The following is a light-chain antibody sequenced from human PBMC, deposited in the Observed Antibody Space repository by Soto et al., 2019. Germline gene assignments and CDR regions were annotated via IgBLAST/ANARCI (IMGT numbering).Light chain of an antibody. V-gene: IGKV3-11*01. CDR1: QSLDSY. CDR2: DAS. CDR3: QQRRSWPIT. Sequence: EIVLTQSPATLSLSPGERATLSCRASQSLDSYLAWYQQKPGQAPRLLIYDASSRATAVPARFSGSGSGTDFTLTINGLEPEDCAVYYCQQRRSWPITFGGGTKVEIK. J-gene: IGKJ4*01.